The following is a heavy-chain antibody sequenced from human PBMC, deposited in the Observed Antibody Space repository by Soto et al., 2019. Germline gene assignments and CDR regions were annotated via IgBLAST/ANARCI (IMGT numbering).Heavy chain of an antibody. Sequence: QVPLVQSGAAVKKPGSSVNVSCKASGGTLSSYTISWVRQAPGHGLEWMGRIIPFLGKADYAQKFLGRITITAVNSTITVYLGLSSLTSEATVVYFWTRGKGVAAADVTVFGPWGQGILVIVSS. V-gene: IGHV1-69*08. J-gene: IGHJ5*02. CDR1: GGTLSSYT. CDR3: TRGKGVAAADVTVFGP. D-gene: IGHD6-13*01. CDR2: IIPFLGKA.